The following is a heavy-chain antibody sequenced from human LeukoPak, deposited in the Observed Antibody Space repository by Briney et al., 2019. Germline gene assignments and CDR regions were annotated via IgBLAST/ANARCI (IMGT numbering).Heavy chain of an antibody. Sequence: SVKVSCKASGGTFSGYAISWVRQAPGQGLEWMGGIIPIFGTANYAQKFQGRVTITADESTSTAYMELSSLRSEDTAVYYCARCGDYHWADAFDIWGQGTMVTVSS. D-gene: IGHD4-17*01. CDR3: ARCGDYHWADAFDI. CDR1: GGTFSGYA. J-gene: IGHJ3*02. V-gene: IGHV1-69*13. CDR2: IIPIFGTA.